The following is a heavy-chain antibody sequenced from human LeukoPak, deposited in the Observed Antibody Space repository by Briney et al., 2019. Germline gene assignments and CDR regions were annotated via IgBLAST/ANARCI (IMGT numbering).Heavy chain of an antibody. J-gene: IGHJ3*02. CDR3: ATSSQWPYAFDI. CDR2: IYHSGST. V-gene: IGHV4-38-2*01. CDR1: GYSISSGYY. Sequence: SETLSLTCAVSGYSISSGYYWGWIRQPPGKGLEWIGSIYHSGSTYYNPSLKSRVTISVDTSKNQFSLKLSSVTAADTAVYYCATSSQWPYAFDIWGQGTMVTVSS. D-gene: IGHD2-8*01.